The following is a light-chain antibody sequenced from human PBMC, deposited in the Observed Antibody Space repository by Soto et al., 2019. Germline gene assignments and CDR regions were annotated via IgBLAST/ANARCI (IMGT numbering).Light chain of an antibody. J-gene: IGLJ1*01. Sequence: QSVLTQPPSAPGTPGQRVTISCSGSSSNIGSNYVYWYQQLPGTAPKLLIYRNNQRPSGVPDRFSGSKSGTSASLAISGLRSEDEADYYCAAWDDSLSAVYVFGTGTKVTVL. CDR2: RNN. CDR3: AAWDDSLSAVYV. CDR1: SSNIGSNY. V-gene: IGLV1-47*01.